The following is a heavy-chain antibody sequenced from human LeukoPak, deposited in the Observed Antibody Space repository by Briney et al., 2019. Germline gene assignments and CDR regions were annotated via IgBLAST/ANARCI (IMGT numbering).Heavy chain of an antibody. Sequence: GEFLKIFCKGSGYSFSSYWTAWVRQMPGKGLEWMGIIYPGDSDTRYSPSFQGHVTISADKSISTAYLQWSSLKASDTAMYYCARHVGYYEGSDYWGQGTLVAVSS. J-gene: IGHJ4*02. V-gene: IGHV5-51*01. CDR2: IYPGDSDT. CDR1: GYSFSSYW. D-gene: IGHD3-22*01. CDR3: ARHVGYYEGSDY.